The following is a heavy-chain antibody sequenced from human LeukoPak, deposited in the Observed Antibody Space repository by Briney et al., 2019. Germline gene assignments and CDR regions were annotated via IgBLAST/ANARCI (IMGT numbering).Heavy chain of an antibody. V-gene: IGHV4-34*01. CDR1: GGSFSGYY. D-gene: IGHD5-12*01. Sequence: SETLSLTCAVYGGSFSGYYWSWTRQPPGKGLEWIGEINHSGSTNYNPSLKSRVTISVDTSKNQFSLKLSSVTAADTAVYYCARGSQWLRRCFDYWGQGTLVTVSS. J-gene: IGHJ4*02. CDR3: ARGSQWLRRCFDY. CDR2: INHSGST.